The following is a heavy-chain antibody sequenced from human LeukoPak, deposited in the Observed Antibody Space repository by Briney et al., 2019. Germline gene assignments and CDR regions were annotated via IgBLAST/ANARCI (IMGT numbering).Heavy chain of an antibody. CDR1: GYSLTGYY. D-gene: IGHD2-21*02. J-gene: IGHJ4*02. CDR3: ARWAMVTAKPGYFDY. V-gene: IGHV1-46*01. Sequence: ASVKVSCKASGYSLTGYYIHWVRQAPGQGLEWMGIINPSGGSTSYAQKFQGRVTMTRDTSTSTVYMELSSLRSEDTAVYYCARWAMVTAKPGYFDYWGQGTLVTVSS. CDR2: INPSGGST.